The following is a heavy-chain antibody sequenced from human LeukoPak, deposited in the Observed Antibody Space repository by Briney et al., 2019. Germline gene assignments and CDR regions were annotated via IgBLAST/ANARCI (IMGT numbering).Heavy chain of an antibody. V-gene: IGHV3-30*04. CDR2: LSYDGSNK. CDR1: GFTFSSYA. CDR3: ARGYCGGDCYGD. J-gene: IGHJ1*01. D-gene: IGHD2-21*02. Sequence: GRSLRLSCAASGFTFSSYAMHWVRQAPGKGLEWVTTLSYDGSNKYYADSVKGRFTISRDNSKNTLYLQMNSLRAEDTAVYYCARGYCGGDCYGDWGQGTLVTVSS.